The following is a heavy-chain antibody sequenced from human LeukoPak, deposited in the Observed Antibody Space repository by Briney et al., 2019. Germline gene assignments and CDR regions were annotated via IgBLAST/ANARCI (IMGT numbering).Heavy chain of an antibody. CDR2: INHSGNN. CDR1: GGSFSSYY. Sequence: PSETLSLTCAVYGGSFSSYYWTWIRQSPGKGLEWIGEINHSGNNNYNPSLKSRVTILVDTSKNQFSLQLSSVTASDTAVYYCAGQDVDAGAGTTSYAFDIWDQGTMVTVSS. CDR3: AGQDVDAGAGTTSYAFDI. J-gene: IGHJ3*02. V-gene: IGHV4-34*01. D-gene: IGHD1-14*01.